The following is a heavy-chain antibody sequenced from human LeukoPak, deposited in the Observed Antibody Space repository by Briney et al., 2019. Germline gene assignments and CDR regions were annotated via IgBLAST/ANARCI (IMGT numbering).Heavy chain of an antibody. Sequence: TGGSLRLSCTASGFTFSSYWMSWVRQAPGRGLEWVANIKEDGSEKYYVDSVTGRFTISRDNAKKSLYLQMNSLGTEDTAVYYCASQFWWAAVPGTLDYWGQGTLVTVSS. V-gene: IGHV3-7*05. CDR3: ASQFWWAAVPGTLDY. D-gene: IGHD6-19*01. J-gene: IGHJ4*02. CDR1: GFTFSSYW. CDR2: IKEDGSEK.